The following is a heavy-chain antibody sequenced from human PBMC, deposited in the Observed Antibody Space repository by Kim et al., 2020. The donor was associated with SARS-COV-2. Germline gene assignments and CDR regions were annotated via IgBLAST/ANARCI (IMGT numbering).Heavy chain of an antibody. CDR1: GFTFSSYG. Sequence: GGSLRLSCAASGFTFSSYGMHWVRQAPGKGLEWVAVISYDGSNKYYADSVKGRFTISRDNSKNTPYLQMNSLRAEDTAVYYCAKGGGGSYWFADYWGQGTLVTVSS. J-gene: IGHJ4*02. V-gene: IGHV3-30*18. CDR2: ISYDGSNK. D-gene: IGHD1-26*01. CDR3: AKGGGGSYWFADY.